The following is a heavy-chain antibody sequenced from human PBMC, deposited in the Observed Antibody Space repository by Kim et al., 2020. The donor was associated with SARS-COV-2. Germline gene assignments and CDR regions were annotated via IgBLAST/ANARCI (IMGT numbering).Heavy chain of an antibody. Sequence: SETLSLTCAVSGASISSGGYYWSWIRQHPGKGLEWIGYIYYSGPTYYNPSLRSRVSISVDTSKNQFSLKLSSVTAADTAVYYCSTLSRAGNYYNSYF. CDR1: GASISSGGYY. CDR2: IYYSGPT. J-gene: IGHJ4*01. D-gene: IGHD3-10*01. CDR3: STLSRAGNYYNSYF. V-gene: IGHV4-31*11.